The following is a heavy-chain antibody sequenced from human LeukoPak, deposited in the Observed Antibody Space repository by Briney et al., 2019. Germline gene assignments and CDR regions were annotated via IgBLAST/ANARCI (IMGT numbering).Heavy chain of an antibody. CDR3: ARHVDYYGSGRHLYYFDY. Sequence: WVRQPPGKGLEWIGSIYYSGSTYYNPSLKSRVTISVDTSKNQFSLKLSSVTAADTAVYYCARHVDYYGSGRHLYYFDYWGQGTLVTVSS. D-gene: IGHD3-10*01. V-gene: IGHV4-39*01. CDR2: IYYSGST. J-gene: IGHJ4*02.